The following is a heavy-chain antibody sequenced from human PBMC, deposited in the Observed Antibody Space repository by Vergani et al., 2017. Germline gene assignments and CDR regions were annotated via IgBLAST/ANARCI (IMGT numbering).Heavy chain of an antibody. D-gene: IGHD5-18*01. J-gene: IGHJ4*02. CDR2: ISSSSSYI. V-gene: IGHV3-21*01. CDR3: ARDTAMLWQDY. Sequence: EVQLVESGGGLIQPGGSLRLSCAASGFTVSSNYMTWVRQAPGKGLEWVSSISSSSSYIYYADSVKGRFTISRDNAKNSLYLQMNSLRAEDTAVYYCARDTAMLWQDYWGQGTLVTVSS. CDR1: GFTVSSNY.